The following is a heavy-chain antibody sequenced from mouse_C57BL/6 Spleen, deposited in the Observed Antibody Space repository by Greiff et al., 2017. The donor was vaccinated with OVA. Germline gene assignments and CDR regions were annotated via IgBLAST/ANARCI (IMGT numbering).Heavy chain of an antibody. CDR1: GYTFTSYW. J-gene: IGHJ4*01. V-gene: IGHV1-52*01. Sequence: QVQLKQPGAELVRPGSSVKLSCKASGYTFTSYWMHWVKQRPIQGLEWIGNIDPSDSETHYNQKFKDKATLTVDKSSSTAYMQLSSLTSEDAAVYYCAREGVDYAMDYWGQGTSVTVSS. CDR3: AREGVDYAMDY. D-gene: IGHD3-3*01. CDR2: IDPSDSET.